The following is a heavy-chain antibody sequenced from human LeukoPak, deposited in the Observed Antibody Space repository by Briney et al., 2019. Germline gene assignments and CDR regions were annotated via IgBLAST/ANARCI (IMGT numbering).Heavy chain of an antibody. V-gene: IGHV3-48*04. CDR2: ISSSSTI. CDR3: ARDLRGNYDSSRYYLAGDVFDI. CDR1: GFTFSSYA. Sequence: PGGSLRLSCAASGFTFSSYAMSWVRQAPGKGLEWVSYISSSSTIYYADSVKGRFTISRDNAKNSLYLQMNSLRAEDTAVYYCARDLRGNYDSSRYYLAGDVFDIWGQGTMVTVSS. D-gene: IGHD3-22*01. J-gene: IGHJ3*02.